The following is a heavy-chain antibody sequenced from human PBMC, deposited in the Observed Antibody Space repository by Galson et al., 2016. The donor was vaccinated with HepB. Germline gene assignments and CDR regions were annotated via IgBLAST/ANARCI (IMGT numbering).Heavy chain of an antibody. CDR3: ARGALWYGGHGMDG. J-gene: IGHJ6*02. CDR2: VNPNSRNT. Sequence: SVKVSCKASGYTFTNYDINWVRQAPGQGLEWMGWVNPNSRNTGYAQKFQGRVTMTMDTSISTAYMELSSLRSEDTAVYYCARGALWYGGHGMDGWGQGTTVTVSS. V-gene: IGHV1-8*01. CDR1: GYTFTNYD. D-gene: IGHD2-21*01.